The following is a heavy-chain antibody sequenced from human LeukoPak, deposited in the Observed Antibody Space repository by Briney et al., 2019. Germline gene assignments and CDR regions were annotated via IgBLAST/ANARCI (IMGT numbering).Heavy chain of an antibody. J-gene: IGHJ4*02. CDR1: GGSISSYY. D-gene: IGHD5-18*01. CDR3: ARGSRGYRYGHYYFDY. V-gene: IGHV4-59*13. CDR2: IYYSGST. Sequence: SETLSLTCTVSGGSISSYYWSWIRKPPGKGLGWIGYIYYSGSTNYNPSLKSRVTISVDTSKNQFSLKLSYVTAADTAVYYCARGSRGYRYGHYYFDYWRQGTLVSVSS.